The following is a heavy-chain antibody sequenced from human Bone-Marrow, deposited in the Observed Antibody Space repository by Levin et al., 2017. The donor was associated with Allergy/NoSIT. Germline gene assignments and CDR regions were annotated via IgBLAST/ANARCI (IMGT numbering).Heavy chain of an antibody. V-gene: IGHV4-31*03. CDR1: GGSISSGGYY. Sequence: PSETLSLTCTVSGGSISSGGYYWSWIRQHPGKGLEWIGYIYYSGSTYYNPSLKSRVTISVDTSKNQFSLKLSSVTAADTAVYYCARDFVVVPARTNYYYYGMDVWGQGTTVTVSS. D-gene: IGHD2-2*01. CDR2: IYYSGST. CDR3: ARDFVVVPARTNYYYYGMDV. J-gene: IGHJ6*02.